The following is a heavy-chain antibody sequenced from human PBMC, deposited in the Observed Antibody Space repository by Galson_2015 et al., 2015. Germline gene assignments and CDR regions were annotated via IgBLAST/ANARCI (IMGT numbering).Heavy chain of an antibody. CDR3: ARGYSWTYDY. CDR2: ITSGSSAT. CDR1: GFTFSSYD. D-gene: IGHD1-1*01. J-gene: IGHJ4*02. Sequence: LRLSCAASGFTFSSYDMNWVRQTPGKGLEWVSYITSGSSATYYADSVKGRFTISRDNAKNSLYLQMNSLRDEDTAVYFCARGYSWTYDYGGQGTLVTVSS. V-gene: IGHV3-48*02.